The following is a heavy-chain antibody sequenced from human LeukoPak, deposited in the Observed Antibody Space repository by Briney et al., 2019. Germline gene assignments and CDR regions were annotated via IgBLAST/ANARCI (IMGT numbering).Heavy chain of an antibody. D-gene: IGHD3-9*01. Sequence: GASVKVSCKASGGTFSNYAISWVRQAPGQGLEWMGGIIPISGTANYAQKFQGRVTITADKSTSTAYMELSSLRSEDTAMYYCARGRYFDWLSPFGYWGQGTLVTVSS. V-gene: IGHV1-69*06. CDR1: GGTFSNYA. CDR3: ARGRYFDWLSPFGY. J-gene: IGHJ4*02. CDR2: IIPISGTA.